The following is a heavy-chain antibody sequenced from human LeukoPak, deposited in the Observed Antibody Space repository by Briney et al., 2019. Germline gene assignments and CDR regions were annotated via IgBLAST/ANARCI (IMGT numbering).Heavy chain of an antibody. J-gene: IGHJ4*02. CDR2: IKQDGSEK. CDR1: GFTFSSYW. V-gene: IGHV3-7*01. D-gene: IGHD6-13*01. Sequence: GGSLRLSCAASGFTFSSYWMSWVRQAPGKGLEWVANIKQDGSEKYYVDSVKGRFTISRDNAKNSLYLQMNSLRAEDTAVYYCARLSSSSRSPFDYWGQGTLVTVSS. CDR3: ARLSSSSRSPFDY.